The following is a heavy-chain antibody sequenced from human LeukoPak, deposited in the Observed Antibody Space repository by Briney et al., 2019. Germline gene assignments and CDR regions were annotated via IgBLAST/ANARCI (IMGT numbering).Heavy chain of an antibody. J-gene: IGHJ6*03. Sequence: GSLRLSCAASGFTFSSYSMNWVRQAPGKGLEWVSSISSSSSYIYYADSVKGRFTISRDNAKNSLNLQMNSLRAEDMAVYYCARGYGDYVRNYYYYMDVWGKGTTVTVSS. CDR3: ARGYGDYVRNYYYYMDV. CDR1: GFTFSSYS. CDR2: ISSSSSYI. D-gene: IGHD4-17*01. V-gene: IGHV3-21*01.